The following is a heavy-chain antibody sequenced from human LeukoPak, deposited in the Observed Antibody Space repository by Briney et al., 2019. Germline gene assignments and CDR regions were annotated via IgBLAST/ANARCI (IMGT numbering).Heavy chain of an antibody. CDR1: GYTFTSYG. CDR3: ARLLGTYSRNF. Sequence: GASVKVSCTASGYTFTSYGISWVRQAPGQGLEWMGWISAYNGNTNYAQRVQGRVTMTTDTSTSTAYMELRSLRSDDTAVYYCARLLGTYSRNFWGQGTLVTVSS. CDR2: ISAYNGNT. D-gene: IGHD1-26*01. V-gene: IGHV1-18*01. J-gene: IGHJ4*02.